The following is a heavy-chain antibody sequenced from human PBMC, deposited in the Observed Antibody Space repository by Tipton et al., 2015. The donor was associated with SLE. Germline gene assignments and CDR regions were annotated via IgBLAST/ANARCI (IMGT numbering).Heavy chain of an antibody. CDR2: IYYSGST. V-gene: IGHV4-39*01. CDR3: ARQTGDTWGFDY. Sequence: LRLSCTVSGGSISSSSYYWGWIRQPPGKGLEWIGSIYYSGSTSYNPSLKSRVTISVDTSKNQFSLKLSSVTAADTAVYYCARQTGDTWGFDYWGQGTLVTVSS. J-gene: IGHJ4*02. D-gene: IGHD7-27*01. CDR1: GGSISSSSYY.